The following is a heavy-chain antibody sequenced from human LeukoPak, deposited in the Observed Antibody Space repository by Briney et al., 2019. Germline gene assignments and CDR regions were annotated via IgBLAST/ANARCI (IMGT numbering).Heavy chain of an antibody. J-gene: IGHJ4*02. CDR3: ARESSYGDYVPYYFDY. CDR2: IYSGGST. CDR1: GFTVSSNY. D-gene: IGHD4-17*01. V-gene: IGHV3-53*01. Sequence: GGSLRLSYAASGFTVSSNYMSWVRQAPGKGLEWVSVIYSGGSTYYADSVKGRFTISRDNSKNTLYLQMNSLRAEDTAVYYCARESSYGDYVPYYFDYWGQGTLVTVSS.